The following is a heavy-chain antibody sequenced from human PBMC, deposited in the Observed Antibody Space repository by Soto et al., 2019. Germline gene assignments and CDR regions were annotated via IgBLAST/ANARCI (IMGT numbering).Heavy chain of an antibody. D-gene: IGHD2-21*02. CDR1: SVYVRSYT. Sequence: PSETLSLTCIVSSVYVRSYTWSWVRQPANKGLEWIGRVFSSVSATYNPSLKSRVTITMDTPENRISLKLDSVTAADAGVYYCARDGMTTGDTWGPGTAVTVSS. CDR3: ARDGMTTGDT. V-gene: IGHV4-4*07. J-gene: IGHJ4*02. CDR2: VFSSVSA.